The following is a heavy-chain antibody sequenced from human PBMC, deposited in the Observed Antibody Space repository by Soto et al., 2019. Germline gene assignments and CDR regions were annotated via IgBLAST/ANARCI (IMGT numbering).Heavy chain of an antibody. CDR2: ISSSGRYI. CDR3: AKSPETTRYYYAMDV. V-gene: IGHV3-21*01. Sequence: GGSLRLSCTASGFTVNNYIINWVRQAPGKGLEWVSSISSSGRYIHYSDSVKGRFIISRDNGKNSLYLQMHSLRAEDTAIYYCAKSPETTRYYYAMDVWGQGTTVTVSS. CDR1: GFTVNNYI. J-gene: IGHJ6*02.